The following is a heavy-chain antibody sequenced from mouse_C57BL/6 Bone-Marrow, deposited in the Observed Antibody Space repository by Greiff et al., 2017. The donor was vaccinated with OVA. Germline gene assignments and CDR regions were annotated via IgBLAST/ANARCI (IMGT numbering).Heavy chain of an antibody. CDR3: AGYYGRAMDY. CDR2: ISSGGSYT. J-gene: IGHJ4*01. Sequence: EVQLVESGGDLVKPGGSLKLSCAASGFTFSSYGMSWVRQTPDKRLEWVATISSGGSYTYYPDSVKGRFTISRDNAKNTLYLQMSSLKSEDTARYYCAGYYGRAMDYWGQGTSVTVSS. CDR1: GFTFSSYG. D-gene: IGHD1-1*01. V-gene: IGHV5-6*01.